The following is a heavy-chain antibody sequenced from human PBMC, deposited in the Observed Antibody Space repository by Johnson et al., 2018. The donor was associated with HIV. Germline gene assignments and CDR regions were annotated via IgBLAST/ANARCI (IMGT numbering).Heavy chain of an antibody. V-gene: IGHV3-33*01. D-gene: IGHD6-13*01. CDR2: VWSDGNNR. CDR1: GFTFSSYG. CDR3: ALLRGAAGDDAFDI. Sequence: QVLLVESGGGVVQPGRSLRLSCAASGFTFSSYGMHWVRQAPGKGLEWVAVVWSDGNNRYYADSVKGRFTISRDNSKNTLYLQMNSLRAEDTAVYYCALLRGAAGDDAFDIWGQGTMVTVSS. J-gene: IGHJ3*02.